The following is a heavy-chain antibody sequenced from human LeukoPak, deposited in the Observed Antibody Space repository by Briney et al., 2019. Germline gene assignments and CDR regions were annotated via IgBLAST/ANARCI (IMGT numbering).Heavy chain of an antibody. D-gene: IGHD3-10*01. CDR3: ARYGSGYALDI. V-gene: IGHV4-30-4*08. J-gene: IGHJ3*02. Sequence: PSETLSLTCTVSGGSLSSGDYYWSWIRQPPGKGLEWIGYIYYSGSTYYNPSLKSRVTISVDTSKNQFSLKLSSVTAADTAVYYCARYGSGYALDIWGQGTMVTVSS. CDR1: GGSLSSGDYY. CDR2: IYYSGST.